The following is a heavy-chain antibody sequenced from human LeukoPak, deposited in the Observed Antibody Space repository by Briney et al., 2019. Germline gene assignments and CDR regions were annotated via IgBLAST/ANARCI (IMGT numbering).Heavy chain of an antibody. J-gene: IGHJ6*03. CDR2: IYPGDSDT. Sequence: GESLKISCKGSGYSFTSYWIGWVRQMPGKGLEWMGIIYPGDSDTRYSPSFQGQVTISADKSISTAYLQWSSLKASDTAMYYCARRAYSYGPRGYYYYYMDVWGKGTTVTVSS. CDR1: GYSFTSYW. CDR3: ARRAYSYGPRGYYYYYMDV. V-gene: IGHV5-51*01. D-gene: IGHD5-18*01.